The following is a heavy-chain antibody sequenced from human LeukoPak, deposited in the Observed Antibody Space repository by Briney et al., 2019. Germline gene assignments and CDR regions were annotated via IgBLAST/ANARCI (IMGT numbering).Heavy chain of an antibody. CDR3: ARGGTDYYDSSGFSGY. V-gene: IGHV1-46*01. Sequence: ASVKLSCKASGYTFTSYYMHWVRQAPAQGLEWMGIINPSGGSTTYAPNFQGRVTMPRDTSTSTVYMELSSLRSEDTAVDFCARGGTDYYDSSGFSGYWGQGTLVTVSS. CDR1: GYTFTSYY. J-gene: IGHJ4*02. D-gene: IGHD3-22*01. CDR2: INPSGGST.